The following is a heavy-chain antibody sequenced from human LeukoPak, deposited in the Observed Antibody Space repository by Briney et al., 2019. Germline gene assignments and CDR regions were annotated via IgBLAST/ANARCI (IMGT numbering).Heavy chain of an antibody. V-gene: IGHV3-15*01. Sequence: PGGSLRLYCVGSGFTFSDAWISWVRQAPGKGLEWVGRIKSKIDGGTIDYAAPVKGRFTISRDDSRNTLYLQMNSLKTEDTAVYYCTTRRQDGCWGQGTLVTAS. D-gene: IGHD6-25*01. CDR1: GFTFSDAW. J-gene: IGHJ4*02. CDR3: TTRRQDGC. CDR2: IKSKIDGGTI.